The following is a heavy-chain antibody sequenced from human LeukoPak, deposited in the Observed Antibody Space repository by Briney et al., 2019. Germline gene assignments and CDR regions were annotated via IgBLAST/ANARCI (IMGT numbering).Heavy chain of an antibody. CDR3: ARGSSGQDAFDI. Sequence: ASVKVSCKASGGTFSSYAISWVRQAPGQGLEWMGRIIPILGIANYGQKFQGRVTITADKSTSTAYMELSSLRSEDTAVYYCARGSSGQDAFDIWGQGTMVTVSS. D-gene: IGHD3-22*01. CDR2: IIPILGIA. CDR1: GGTFSSYA. V-gene: IGHV1-69*04. J-gene: IGHJ3*02.